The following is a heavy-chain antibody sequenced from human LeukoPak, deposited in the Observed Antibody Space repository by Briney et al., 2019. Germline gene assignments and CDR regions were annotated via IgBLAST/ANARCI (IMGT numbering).Heavy chain of an antibody. J-gene: IGHJ4*02. CDR2: ISGSGGST. CDR3: AKDGSSSWPYYFDY. Sequence: PGGSLRLSCAASGFIVGHNYMSWVRQAPGKGLEWVSAISGSGGSTYYADSVKGRFTISRDNSKNTLYLQMNSLRAEDTAVYYCAKDGSSSWPYYFDYWGQGTLVTVSS. CDR1: GFIVGHNY. D-gene: IGHD6-13*01. V-gene: IGHV3-23*01.